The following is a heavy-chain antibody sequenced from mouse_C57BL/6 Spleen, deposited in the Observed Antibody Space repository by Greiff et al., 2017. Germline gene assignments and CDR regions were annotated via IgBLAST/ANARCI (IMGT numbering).Heavy chain of an antibody. Sequence: EVQLVESGGDLVKPGGSLKLSCAASGFTFSSYGMSWVRQTPDKRLEWVATISSGGSYTYYPDSVKGRFTISRDNAKNTLYLQMSSLKSEDTAMYYCARGAGTGYFDYWGQGTTLTVSA. CDR1: GFTFSSYG. CDR3: ARGAGTGYFDY. CDR2: ISSGGSYT. V-gene: IGHV5-6*01. D-gene: IGHD4-1*01. J-gene: IGHJ2*01.